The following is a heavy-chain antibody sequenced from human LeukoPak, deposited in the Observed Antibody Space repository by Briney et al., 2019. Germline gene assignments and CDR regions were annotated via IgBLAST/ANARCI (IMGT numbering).Heavy chain of an antibody. J-gene: IGHJ5*02. CDR2: IYYSGST. CDR3: ARKTKLRNFDWQTYRLNWFDP. Sequence: SETLSLTCTVSGGSISTSSYYWGWIRQPPGKGLECIGNIYYSGSTNYNPSLKSRVTISVDTSKNQFSLKLSSVTAADTAAYYCARKTKLRNFDWQTYRLNWFDPWGQGTLVTVSS. D-gene: IGHD3-9*01. V-gene: IGHV4-39*07. CDR1: GGSISTSSYY.